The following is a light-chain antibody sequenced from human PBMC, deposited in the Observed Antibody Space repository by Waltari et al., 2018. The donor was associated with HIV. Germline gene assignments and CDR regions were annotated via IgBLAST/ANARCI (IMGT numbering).Light chain of an antibody. V-gene: IGLV1-44*01. CDR1: SSNIGGNT. J-gene: IGLJ2*01. Sequence: QSVVTQPPSTSGTPGQRVTISCSGSSSNIGGNTVNWYRPFPGTGPKLLIYNNNQRPSGVPDRFSGSKSGTSASLAISGLQSEDEADYYCAAWDDSLNGPVFGGGTKLTVL. CDR2: NNN. CDR3: AAWDDSLNGPV.